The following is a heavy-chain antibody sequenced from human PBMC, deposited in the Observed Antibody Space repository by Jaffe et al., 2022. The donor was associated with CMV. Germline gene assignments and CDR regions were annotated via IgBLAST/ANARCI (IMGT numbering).Heavy chain of an antibody. CDR1: GFSLSTSGVG. CDR2: IYWNDDK. D-gene: IGHD3-16*01. Sequence: QITLKESGPTLVKPTQTLTLTCTFSGFSLSTSGVGVGWIRQPPGKALEWLALIYWNDDKRYSPSLKSRLTITKDTSKNQVVLTMTNMDPVDTATYYCAHSPLHVWGMGAFDIWGQGTMVTVSS. J-gene: IGHJ3*02. CDR3: AHSPLHVWGMGAFDI. V-gene: IGHV2-5*01.